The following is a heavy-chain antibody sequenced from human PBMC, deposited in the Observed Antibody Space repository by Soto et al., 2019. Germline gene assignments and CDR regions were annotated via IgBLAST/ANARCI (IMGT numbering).Heavy chain of an antibody. Sequence: EVQLVESGGGLVQPGGSLRLSCVASGYTLSDYSMNWFRESPGKGLEGVSYCGTSRKYIYYADSVRRRFTISRDDAKNSLYLQLNSLRDEDTALYYCVSDRAWAFDIWGQGTMVTVSS. CDR2: CGTSRKYI. V-gene: IGHV3-48*02. D-gene: IGHD7-27*01. J-gene: IGHJ3*02. CDR1: GYTLSDYS. CDR3: VSDRAWAFDI.